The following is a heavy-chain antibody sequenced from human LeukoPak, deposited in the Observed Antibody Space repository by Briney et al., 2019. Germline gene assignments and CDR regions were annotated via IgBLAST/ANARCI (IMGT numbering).Heavy chain of an antibody. CDR2: INPNGGST. CDR1: GYTFTDYY. Sequence: GASVKVSCKASGYTFTDYYMHWVRQAPGQGLEWMGIINPNGGSTSYAQKFQGRVTMTRDKSTSTVYMELSSLRSEDTAVYYCARDPRLSSGYSTGILWYFDLWGRGTLVTVSS. J-gene: IGHJ2*01. CDR3: ARDPRLSSGYSTGILWYFDL. D-gene: IGHD3-22*01. V-gene: IGHV1-46*01.